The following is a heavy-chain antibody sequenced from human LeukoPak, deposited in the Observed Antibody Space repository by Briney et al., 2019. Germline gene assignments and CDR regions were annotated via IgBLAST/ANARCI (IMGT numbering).Heavy chain of an antibody. D-gene: IGHD3-10*02. V-gene: IGHV3-30*18. CDR2: ISYDGSNK. CDR3: AELGITMIGGV. CDR1: GFTFSSYG. Sequence: GGSLRLSCAASGFTFSSYGMSWVRQAPGKGLEWVAVISYDGSNKYYADSVKGRFTISRDNSKNTLYLQMNSLRAEDTAVYYCAELGITMIGGVWGKGTTVTISS. J-gene: IGHJ6*04.